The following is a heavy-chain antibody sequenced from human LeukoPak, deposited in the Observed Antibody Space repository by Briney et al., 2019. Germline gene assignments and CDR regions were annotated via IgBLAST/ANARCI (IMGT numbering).Heavy chain of an antibody. CDR3: ARTSVNMAAKEDYFDY. CDR2: IYSGGAA. J-gene: IGHJ4*02. Sequence: PGGSPRLSCATSGFSVNGNYMNWVRQAPGKGLGWVSIIYSGGAAYYPDSVKGRFTISRDNSKNTLYLQMNSLRAEDTAVYYCARTSVNMAAKEDYFDYWGQGTLVTVSS. V-gene: IGHV3-53*01. D-gene: IGHD2-15*01. CDR1: GFSVNGNY.